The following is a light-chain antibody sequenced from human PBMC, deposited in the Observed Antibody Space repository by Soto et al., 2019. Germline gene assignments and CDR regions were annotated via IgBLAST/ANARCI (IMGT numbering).Light chain of an antibody. CDR2: DAS. CDR3: QQYNSYCT. Sequence: AIQMTQSPSSLSASVGDRVTITCRASQGIRNDLGWYQQKPGKAPKLLIYDASSLESGVPSRFSGSGSGTEFTLTISSLQPDDFATYYCQQYNSYCTFGQGTKVDIK. J-gene: IGKJ1*01. V-gene: IGKV1-13*02. CDR1: QGIRND.